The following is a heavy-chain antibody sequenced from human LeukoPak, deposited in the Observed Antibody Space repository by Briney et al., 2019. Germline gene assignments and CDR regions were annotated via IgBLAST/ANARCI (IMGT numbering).Heavy chain of an antibody. CDR1: GGSISSGSYY. Sequence: PSQTLSLTCTVSGGSISSGSYYWSWIRQPAGKGLEWIGRIYTSGSTNYNPSLKSRVTISVDTSKNQFSLKLSSVTAADTAVYYCARDPIWFGELFQQNDAFDIWGQGTMVTVSS. D-gene: IGHD3-10*01. CDR3: ARDPIWFGELFQQNDAFDI. CDR2: IYTSGST. V-gene: IGHV4-61*02. J-gene: IGHJ3*02.